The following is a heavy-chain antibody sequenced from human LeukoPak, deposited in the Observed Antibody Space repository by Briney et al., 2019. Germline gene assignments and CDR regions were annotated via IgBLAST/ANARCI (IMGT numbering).Heavy chain of an antibody. V-gene: IGHV4-30-4*01. Sequence: SETLSLTCSVSGGSISSVDYYWSWIRQPPGKGLEWIGYISYSGSTYYNPSLKSRVTLSVDTSKSQFSLKLSSVTAADTAVYYCTRDLSGKDAFDIWGQGTMVTVSS. CDR3: TRDLSGKDAFDI. D-gene: IGHD3-3*01. CDR2: ISYSGST. CDR1: GGSISSVDYY. J-gene: IGHJ3*02.